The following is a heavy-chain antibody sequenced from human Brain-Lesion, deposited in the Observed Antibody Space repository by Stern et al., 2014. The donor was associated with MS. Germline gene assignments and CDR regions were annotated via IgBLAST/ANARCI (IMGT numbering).Heavy chain of an antibody. V-gene: IGHV4-39*01. CDR3: ARHDSVPRPSQLYSARDRGPGYFDY. CDR2: IYYSGFT. J-gene: IGHJ4*02. D-gene: IGHD1-26*01. CDR1: GGSISSSTYY. Sequence: VQLVESGPGLVKPSETLSLTCTVSGGSISSSTYYWAWIRQPPGKGLEWIGNIYYSGFTYYNPSLKSRVTLSVDMSKKQFSLELSSVTAADTAIYYCARHDSVPRPSQLYSARDRGPGYFDYWGQGTLVTVSS.